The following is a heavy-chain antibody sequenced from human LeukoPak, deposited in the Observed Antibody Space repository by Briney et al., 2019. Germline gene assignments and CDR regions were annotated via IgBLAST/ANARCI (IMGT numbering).Heavy chain of an antibody. CDR2: IGAIGGTT. CDR3: AKSLGPISNVAARPLDY. Sequence: PGGSLRLSCAASGFTFSSYWMHWVRQAPGKGLEWVSGIGAIGGTTYYADSVKGRFTISRDNSKNTLYLQMNSLSAEDTAVYYCAKSLGPISNVAARPLDYWGQGTLVTVSS. V-gene: IGHV3-23*01. D-gene: IGHD6-6*01. CDR1: GFTFSSYW. J-gene: IGHJ4*02.